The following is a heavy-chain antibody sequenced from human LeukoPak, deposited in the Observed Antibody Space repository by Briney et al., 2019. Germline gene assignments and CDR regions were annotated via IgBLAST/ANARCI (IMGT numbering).Heavy chain of an antibody. Sequence: SETLSLTCTVSGGSISSGDYYWSWIRQPPGKGLEWIGYIYYSGSTYYNPFLKSRVTISVDTSKNQFSLKLSSVTAADTAVYYCAREHEYGSGSKVRGYWGQGTLVTVSS. CDR2: IYYSGST. D-gene: IGHD3-10*01. CDR3: AREHEYGSGSKVRGY. CDR1: GGSISSGDYY. V-gene: IGHV4-30-4*08. J-gene: IGHJ4*02.